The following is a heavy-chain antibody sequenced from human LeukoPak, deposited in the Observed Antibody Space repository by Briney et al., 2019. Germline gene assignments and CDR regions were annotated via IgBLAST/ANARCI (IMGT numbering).Heavy chain of an antibody. CDR1: EFTFNRSW. CDR2: IGRSGGKK. CDR3: AIWTSGNY. D-gene: IGHD1-1*01. Sequence: PGGSLRLSCAASEFTFNRSWMNWVRQAPGKGLEWVSNIGRSGGKKRYVDSVKGRFTISRDNPGDSLYLEMHSLRAEDTAIYYCAIWTSGNYWGQGTLVTVSS. V-gene: IGHV3-7*01. J-gene: IGHJ4*02.